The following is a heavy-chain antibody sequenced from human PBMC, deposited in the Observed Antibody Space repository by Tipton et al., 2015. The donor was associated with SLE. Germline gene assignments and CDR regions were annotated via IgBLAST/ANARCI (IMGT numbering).Heavy chain of an antibody. J-gene: IGHJ5*02. Sequence: TLSLTCNVSGVSIMGGGYYWTWIRQPAGRGLEWIGRIYSNGATNYNPSLMSRVTISVDTPKNQFSLKLTSVTAADTAVYYCARDLGSPGNWFDPWGQGTLVTVSS. CDR3: ARDLGSPGNWFDP. D-gene: IGHD1-26*01. V-gene: IGHV4-61*02. CDR1: GVSIMGGGYY. CDR2: IYSNGAT.